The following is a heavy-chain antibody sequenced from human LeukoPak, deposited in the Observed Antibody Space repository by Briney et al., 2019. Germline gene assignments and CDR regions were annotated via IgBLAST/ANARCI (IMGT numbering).Heavy chain of an antibody. CDR1: GDSISSSDSY. V-gene: IGHV4-30-4*01. CDR2: IYHSGST. J-gene: IGHJ5*02. Sequence: SETLSLTCTVSGDSISSSDSYWSWICQPPGKGLEWIGFIYHSGSTYYNPSLKSRVTISVDTSKNQFSLKLNSVTAADTAVYYCASCRAHWFGPWGQGMLVTVSS. CDR3: ASCRAHWFGP.